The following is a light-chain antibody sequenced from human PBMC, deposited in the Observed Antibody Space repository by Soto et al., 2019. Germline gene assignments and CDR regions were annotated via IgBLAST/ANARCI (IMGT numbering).Light chain of an antibody. Sequence: DIQMTQPPSTLSASVGDRVTITCRASQSISSWLAWYQQKPGKAPKLLIYDASSLESGVPSRFSGSGSGTELTLTISSLQPDDFATYYCQQYNSYSVTFGPGTKLDI. J-gene: IGKJ3*01. V-gene: IGKV1-5*01. CDR1: QSISSW. CDR2: DAS. CDR3: QQYNSYSVT.